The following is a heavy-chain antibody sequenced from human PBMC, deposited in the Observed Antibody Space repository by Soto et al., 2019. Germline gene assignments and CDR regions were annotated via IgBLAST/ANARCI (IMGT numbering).Heavy chain of an antibody. Sequence: ASVKVSCKASGYTFTGYYMHWVRQAPGQGLEWMGWINPNSGGTNYAQKFQGWFTMTRDTSISTAYMELSRLRSDDTAVYYCARDRYLYSSSLATMYYFDYWGQGTLVTVSS. CDR1: GYTFTGYY. D-gene: IGHD6-6*01. CDR3: ARDRYLYSSSLATMYYFDY. V-gene: IGHV1-2*04. CDR2: INPNSGGT. J-gene: IGHJ4*02.